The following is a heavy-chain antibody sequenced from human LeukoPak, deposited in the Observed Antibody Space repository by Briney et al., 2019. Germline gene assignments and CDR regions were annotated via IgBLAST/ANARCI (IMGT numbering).Heavy chain of an antibody. CDR2: IHYTGGT. J-gene: IGHJ4*02. CDR3: ARTGSSGSFSGY. D-gene: IGHD3-10*01. Sequence: SETLSLTCSVSAGSLSTYWWSWIRQPPGKGLEWIGFIHYTGGTLYNPSLKSRVTLSVDVSKSQFSLSLTSATTADTAVYYCARTGSSGSFSGYWGQGTLVTVSS. V-gene: IGHV4-59*01. CDR1: AGSLSTYW.